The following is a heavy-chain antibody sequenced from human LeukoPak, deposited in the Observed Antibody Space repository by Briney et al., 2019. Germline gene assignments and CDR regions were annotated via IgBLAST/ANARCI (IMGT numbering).Heavy chain of an antibody. V-gene: IGHV3-72*01. J-gene: IGHJ4*02. CDR2: SRNKADSYTA. CDR1: GFTFSDSF. D-gene: IGHD6-13*01. Sequence: GGSLRLSCAASGFTFSDSFMSWVRQAPGKGLEWVGRSRNKADSYTAEYAASVKGRFTISRDESKNSLYLQISSLETEDAAVYYCAASSWYRLAYWGQGSLVTVSS. CDR3: AASSWYRLAY.